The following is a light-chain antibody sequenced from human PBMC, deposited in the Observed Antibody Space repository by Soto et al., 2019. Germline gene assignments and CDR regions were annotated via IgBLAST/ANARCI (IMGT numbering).Light chain of an antibody. CDR1: SGDVGGYNY. V-gene: IGLV2-14*01. Sequence: QSALTQPASVSGSPGQSITISCTGTSGDVGGYNYVSWYQRHPGKAPKLIIYEVSNRPSGVSDRFSAFKSGNTASLTISGLRAEDEADYYSASYISRPFVVFGGGTELTLL. CDR2: EVS. CDR3: ASYISRPFVV. J-gene: IGLJ2*01.